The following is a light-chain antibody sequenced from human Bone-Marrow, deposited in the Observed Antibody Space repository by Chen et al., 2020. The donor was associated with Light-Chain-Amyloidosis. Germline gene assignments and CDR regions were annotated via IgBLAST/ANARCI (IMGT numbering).Light chain of an antibody. Sequence: EIVMTQSPATLSASPGERATLSCRASQSVSSKLAWYQQKPGQAPRLLIYDASTRATGISARLSGSGSGTEFTRTISSLQSEDVAVYYCQQYNNWPPWTFGQGTKVEIK. V-gene: IGKV3-15*01. CDR1: QSVSSK. J-gene: IGKJ1*01. CDR3: QQYNNWPPWT. CDR2: DAS.